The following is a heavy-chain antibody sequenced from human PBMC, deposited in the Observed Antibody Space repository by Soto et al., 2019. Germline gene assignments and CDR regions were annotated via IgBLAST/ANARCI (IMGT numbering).Heavy chain of an antibody. CDR1: GFTFRRNA. D-gene: IGHD1-1*01. CDR3: AREAGTRTGPNYYYFYGMDV. Sequence: QVQLVESGGGVVQPGRSLRLACAASGFTFRRNAMHWVRQAPGKGPEWVGVITYDGSNKNYSDSVKGRLTISRDNSKNTVFLQMDSLRVEDTAVYYCAREAGTRTGPNYYYFYGMDVWGQGTTVTVSS. J-gene: IGHJ6*02. CDR2: ITYDGSNK. V-gene: IGHV3-30-3*01.